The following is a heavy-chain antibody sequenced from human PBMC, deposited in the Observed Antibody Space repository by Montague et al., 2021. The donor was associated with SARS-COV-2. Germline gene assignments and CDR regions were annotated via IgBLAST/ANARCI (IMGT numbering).Heavy chain of an antibody. J-gene: IGHJ4*02. Sequence: SLRLSCAASGFTFSSYWMSWVRQAPGKGLEWVATIKQDGSEKYYVDSVKGRFTISRDNAKNSPYLQMNSLRAEDTAVYYCAAGQSSSWLWGQGTLVTVSS. D-gene: IGHD6-13*01. CDR3: AAGQSSSWL. V-gene: IGHV3-7*01. CDR2: IKQDGSEK. CDR1: GFTFSSYW.